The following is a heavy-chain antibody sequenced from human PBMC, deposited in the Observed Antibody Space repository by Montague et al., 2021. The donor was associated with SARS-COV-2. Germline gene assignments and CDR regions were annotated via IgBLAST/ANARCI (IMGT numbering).Heavy chain of an antibody. Sequence: SETLSLTCNVSGDSITTTTYYWVWIRQPPGKGLEWIGSINYSGSTFYNSSLKSRLSMSMDTSTNQSSLRPPSMTAADTAIYYCVRRGGTYYYGSGSLDPWGQGTLVAVSS. J-gene: IGHJ5*02. CDR1: GDSITTTTYY. D-gene: IGHD3-10*01. CDR3: VRRGGTYYYGSGSLDP. V-gene: IGHV4-39*01. CDR2: INYSGST.